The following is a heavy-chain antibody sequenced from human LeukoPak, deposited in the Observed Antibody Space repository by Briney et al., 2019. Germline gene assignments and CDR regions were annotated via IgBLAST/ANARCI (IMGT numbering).Heavy chain of an antibody. CDR3: AKCQWGYCSSTSCLCIQNY. CDR1: GFTFSSYA. CDR2: ISGSGGST. D-gene: IGHD2-2*01. Sequence: PGGSLRLSCAASGFTFSSYAMSWVRQAPGKGLEWVSAISGSGGSTYYADSVKGRFTISRDNSKNTLYLQMNSLRAEDTAVYYCAKCQWGYCSSTSCLCIQNYWGQGTLVTVSS. V-gene: IGHV3-23*01. J-gene: IGHJ4*02.